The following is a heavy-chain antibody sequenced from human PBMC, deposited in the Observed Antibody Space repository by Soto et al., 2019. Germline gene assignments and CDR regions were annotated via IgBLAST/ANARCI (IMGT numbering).Heavy chain of an antibody. D-gene: IGHD1-26*01. CDR2: IVVGSGKV. V-gene: IGHV1-58*02. J-gene: IGHJ4*02. CDR3: AADDIGALI. CDR1: GFTFSNSA. Sequence: QMQLVQSGPEVKKPGTSVKVSCKASGFTFSNSAMQWVRQARGQRLEWMGWIVVGSGKVNYAQKFQERVTFIRDLSTRTVYMELSRLRSEDTAVYYCAADDIGALIWGQGTLVTVSS.